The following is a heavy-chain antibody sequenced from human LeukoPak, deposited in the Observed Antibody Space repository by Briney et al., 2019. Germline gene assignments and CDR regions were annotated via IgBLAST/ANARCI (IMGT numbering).Heavy chain of an antibody. J-gene: IGHJ5*02. CDR1: GASVRSGGFY. Sequence: SETLSLTCTVSGASVRSGGFYWSWIRQHPGKGLEYIGYIYNSGIFFYNPSLESRLTMSVDTSMNQFSLKLSSVTAADTAVYYCARGIGGYRFDPWGQGTLVTVSS. CDR2: IYNSGIF. D-gene: IGHD5-18*01. CDR3: ARGIGGYRFDP. V-gene: IGHV4-31*03.